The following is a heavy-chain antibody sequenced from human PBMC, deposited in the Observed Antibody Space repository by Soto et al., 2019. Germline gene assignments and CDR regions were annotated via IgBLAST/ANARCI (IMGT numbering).Heavy chain of an antibody. J-gene: IGHJ6*02. D-gene: IGHD3-3*01. CDR2: INHSGST. Sequence: QVQLQQWGAGLLKPSETLSLTCAVYGGSFSGYYWSWIRQPPGKGLEWIGEINHSGSTNYNPSLKSRVTISVDTSKNQFSLKLSSVTAADTAVYYCARGRGGFWSGMHYYYYGMDVWGQGTTVTVSS. CDR3: ARGRGGFWSGMHYYYYGMDV. V-gene: IGHV4-34*01. CDR1: GGSFSGYY.